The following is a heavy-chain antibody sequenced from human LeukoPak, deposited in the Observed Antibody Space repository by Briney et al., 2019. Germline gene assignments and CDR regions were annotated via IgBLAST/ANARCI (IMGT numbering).Heavy chain of an antibody. Sequence: GGSLRLSCAASGFTFNAYTMTWVRQAPGKGLEWVANIKQDGSEKYYVDSVKGRFTISRDNAKNSLYLQMNSLRAEDTAVYYCANSVTAYSNFDYWGQGTLVTVSS. D-gene: IGHD2-21*02. J-gene: IGHJ4*02. CDR3: ANSVTAYSNFDY. CDR2: IKQDGSEK. CDR1: GFTFNAYT. V-gene: IGHV3-7*01.